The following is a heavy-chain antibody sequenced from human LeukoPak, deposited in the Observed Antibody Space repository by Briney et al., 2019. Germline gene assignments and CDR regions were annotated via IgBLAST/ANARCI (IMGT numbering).Heavy chain of an antibody. CDR1: GFTFSNYW. CDR2: VRQDGSET. CDR3: ARLPYSGGWYLMF. D-gene: IGHD6-19*01. J-gene: IGHJ4*02. Sequence: GGSLRLSCAASGFTFSNYWMSWVRQPPGKGLEWVANVRQDGSETYYVDSVKGRFTISRDNTKNSLYLQMNSLRAEDTAVYYCARLPYSGGWYLMFWGQGTLVTVSS. V-gene: IGHV3-7*01.